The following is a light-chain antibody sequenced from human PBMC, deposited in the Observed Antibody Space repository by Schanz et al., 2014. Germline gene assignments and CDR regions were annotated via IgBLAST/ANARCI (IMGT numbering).Light chain of an antibody. CDR2: DVN. CDR1: SSDVGGYNY. V-gene: IGLV2-11*01. CDR3: SSFGGSNNPPWV. Sequence: QSALTQPRSVSGSPGQSVTISCTGTSSDVGGYNYVSWYQQHPGKAPKLMIYDVNKRPSGVPDRFSGSKSGYTASLTISGLLAEDEGDYYCSSFGGSNNPPWVFGGGTKLTVL. J-gene: IGLJ3*02.